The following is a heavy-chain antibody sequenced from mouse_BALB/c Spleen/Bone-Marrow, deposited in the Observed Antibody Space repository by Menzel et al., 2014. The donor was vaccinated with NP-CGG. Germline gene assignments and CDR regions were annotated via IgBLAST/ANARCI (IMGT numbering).Heavy chain of an antibody. Sequence: QVHVKQSGSVLARPGASVKLSCKASGYTFTSSWMHWAKQRPGQGLEWIGEIHPNSGNTNYNEKFKGKATLTVDTSSSTAYVDLSSLTSEDSAVYYCARGGYGNYFFDYWGQGTTLTVSS. CDR1: GYTFTSSW. V-gene: IGHV1S130*01. D-gene: IGHD2-1*01. CDR2: IHPNSGNT. J-gene: IGHJ2*01. CDR3: ARGGYGNYFFDY.